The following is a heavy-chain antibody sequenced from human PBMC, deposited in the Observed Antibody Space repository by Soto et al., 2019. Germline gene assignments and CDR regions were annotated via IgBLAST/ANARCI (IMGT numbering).Heavy chain of an antibody. J-gene: IGHJ4*02. CDR1: GFTFTSSA. Sequence: GASVKVSCKASGFTFTSSAFQWVRQARGQRLEWIGWIAVGSGYTNYAQRFQDRVTLTRDMSTATTYMELSRLTSEDTAIYYCVADATAWQQMVPSDYWGQGTLVTVSS. V-gene: IGHV1-58*01. D-gene: IGHD2-8*01. CDR2: IAVGSGYT. CDR3: VADATAWQQMVPSDY.